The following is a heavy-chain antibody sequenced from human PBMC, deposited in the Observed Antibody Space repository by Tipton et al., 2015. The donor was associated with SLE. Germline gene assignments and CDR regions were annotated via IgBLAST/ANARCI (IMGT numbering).Heavy chain of an antibody. CDR2: IYHSGST. D-gene: IGHD3-16*01. CDR3: ARLRGTYYFDY. J-gene: IGHJ4*02. V-gene: IGHV4-30-2*01. CDR1: SGSISSGGYS. Sequence: TLSLTCAVSSGSISSGGYSWNWIRQPPGKGLEWIGYIYHSGSTYYNPSLKSRVTISVDTSKNQFSLKVSSVTAADTAVYYCARLRGTYYFDYWGQGTLVIVSS.